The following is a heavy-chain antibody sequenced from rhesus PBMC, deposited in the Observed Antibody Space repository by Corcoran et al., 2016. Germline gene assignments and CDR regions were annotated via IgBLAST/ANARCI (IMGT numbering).Heavy chain of an antibody. J-gene: IGHJ5-1*01. V-gene: IGHV3-54*02. CDR2: ISSDGSNN. Sequence: EVQLVESGGGLVQPGGSLRLSCAASGFTFSIYGIHWVRQAPGKGLEWVAVISSDGSNNYFADSVKDRFTISRDNSNNILYLQMNNLKLEDTAVYYCTRFDVWGPGVLVTVSS. CDR3: TRFDV. CDR1: GFTFSIYG.